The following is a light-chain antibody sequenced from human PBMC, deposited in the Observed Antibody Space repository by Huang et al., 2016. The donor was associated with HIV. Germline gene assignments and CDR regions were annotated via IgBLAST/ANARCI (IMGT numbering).Light chain of an antibody. Sequence: DIQMTQSPSSLSASVGDRVTITCRAGQSVRTYLNWYQQKPGNAPKVLIFAASSLQSGVPSRFSGRGSGTNFTLTINSLQPEDCATYCCQQSFSTPWTCGQGTKVEVK. V-gene: IGKV1-39*01. CDR2: AAS. J-gene: IGKJ1*01. CDR1: QSVRTY. CDR3: QQSFSTPWT.